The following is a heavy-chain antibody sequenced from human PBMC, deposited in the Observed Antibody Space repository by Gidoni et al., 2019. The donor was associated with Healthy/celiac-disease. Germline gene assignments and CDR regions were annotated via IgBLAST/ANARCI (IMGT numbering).Heavy chain of an antibody. CDR2: INPNSGGT. CDR1: GYTFTGYY. Sequence: QVQLVQSGAEVKKPGASVKVSCKASGYTFTGYYLHWVRQAPGQGLEWMGWINPNSGGTNYAQKFQGWVTMTRDTSISTAYMELSRLRSDDTAVYYWARDPGYSSSSTIYYYYYGMDVWGQGTTVTVSS. CDR3: ARDPGYSSSSTIYYYYYGMDV. J-gene: IGHJ6*02. D-gene: IGHD6-13*01. V-gene: IGHV1-2*04.